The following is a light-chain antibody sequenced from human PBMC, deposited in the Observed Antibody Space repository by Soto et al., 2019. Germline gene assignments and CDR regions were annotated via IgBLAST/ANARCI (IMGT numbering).Light chain of an antibody. Sequence: QSALTQPASVSGSPGQSITISCTGTSSDVGGYNYVSWYQQHPGKAPKLMIYDVSDRPSGVSNRFSSSKSDNTASLTISGLQAEDEADYYCSSYASSSTWVFGGGTKVTVL. J-gene: IGLJ3*02. CDR2: DVS. V-gene: IGLV2-14*01. CDR1: SSDVGGYNY. CDR3: SSYASSSTWV.